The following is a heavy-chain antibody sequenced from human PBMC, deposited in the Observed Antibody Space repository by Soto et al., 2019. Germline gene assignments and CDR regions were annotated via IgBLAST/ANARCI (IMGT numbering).Heavy chain of an antibody. CDR2: IIPIFGTA. Sequence: QVQLVQSGAEVKKPGSSVKVSCKASGGTFSSYAISWVRQAPGQGLEWMGGIIPIFGTANYAQKFQGRVTITADESMSTAYMEVSSLRSEDTAVYYCARPYYCSSTSCYGLGAFDIWGQGTMVTVSS. D-gene: IGHD2-2*01. J-gene: IGHJ3*02. CDR3: ARPYYCSSTSCYGLGAFDI. CDR1: GGTFSSYA. V-gene: IGHV1-69*01.